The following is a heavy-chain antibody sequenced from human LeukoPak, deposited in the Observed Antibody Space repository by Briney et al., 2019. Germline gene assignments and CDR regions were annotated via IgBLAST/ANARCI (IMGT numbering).Heavy chain of an antibody. J-gene: IGHJ4*02. V-gene: IGHV3-30-3*02. CDR3: AKTRGYSNSWYDY. CDR2: ISYDGRNK. CDR1: GFTFSTYA. D-gene: IGHD6-13*01. Sequence: GGSLRLSCAASGFTFSTYAIHWVRQAPGKGREWVAVISYDGRNKYYVASVKGRFTIARDNSKKTVYLQMNSLRAEDTAVYYCAKTRGYSNSWYDYWGQGTLVTVSS.